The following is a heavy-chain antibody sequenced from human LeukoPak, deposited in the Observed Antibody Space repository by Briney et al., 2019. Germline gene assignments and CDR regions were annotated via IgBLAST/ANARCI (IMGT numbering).Heavy chain of an antibody. J-gene: IGHJ3*01. Sequence: GGSLRLSCAASGFTFSSYEMNWVRQAPVKGLEWVSYISGGGNTMYYADSVMGRFTISRDNAKNSLYLQMNSLRAEDTAIYYCAREGGYDALAVWGHGTMVTVSS. CDR2: ISGGGNTM. CDR3: AREGGYDALAV. CDR1: GFTFSSYE. D-gene: IGHD5-12*01. V-gene: IGHV3-48*03.